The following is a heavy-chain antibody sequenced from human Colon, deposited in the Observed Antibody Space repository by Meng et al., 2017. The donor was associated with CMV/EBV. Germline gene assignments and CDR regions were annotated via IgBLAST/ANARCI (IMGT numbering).Heavy chain of an antibody. CDR1: GFTFSNYW. D-gene: IGHD5-18*01. J-gene: IGHJ1*01. CDR3: ARPTSPSYSDFVLV. CDR2: INSDGSTL. V-gene: IGHV3-74*03. Sequence: ASGFTFSNYWVHWVRQVPGKGLVWVARINSDGSTLTYADSVRGRFTVSRDNTKNTLYLQMTNLRGEDTALYYCARPTSPSYSDFVLVWGQGTLVTVSS.